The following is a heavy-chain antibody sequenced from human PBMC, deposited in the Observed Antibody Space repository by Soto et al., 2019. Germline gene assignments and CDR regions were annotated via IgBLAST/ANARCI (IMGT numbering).Heavy chain of an antibody. Sequence: SETLSLTCTVSGGSISSYYWSWIRQPPGKGLEWIGYIYYSGSTNYNPSLKSRVTISVDTSKNQFSLKLSSVTAADTAVYYRARHGPLEIPYGMDVWGQGTTVTVSS. J-gene: IGHJ6*02. CDR3: ARHGPLEIPYGMDV. CDR1: GGSISSYY. CDR2: IYYSGST. V-gene: IGHV4-59*08.